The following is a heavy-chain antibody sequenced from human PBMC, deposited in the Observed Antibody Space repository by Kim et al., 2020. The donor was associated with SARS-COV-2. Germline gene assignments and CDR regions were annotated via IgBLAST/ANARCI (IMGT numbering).Heavy chain of an antibody. CDR3: VREQAGGYWDY. V-gene: IGHV1-46*01. CDR1: GYTFTNYY. Sequence: ASVKVSCKASGYTFTNYYLHWVRRAPGQGLEWLGIIIPSDGRTNYAQKFQGRVTMTRDTSTSTVYMELSSLRSDDTAVYFCVREQAGGYWDYWGQGALVTVSS. CDR2: IIPSDGRT. D-gene: IGHD2-8*02. J-gene: IGHJ4*02.